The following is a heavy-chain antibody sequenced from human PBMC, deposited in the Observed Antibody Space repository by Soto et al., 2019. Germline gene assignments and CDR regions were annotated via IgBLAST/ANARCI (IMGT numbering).Heavy chain of an antibody. V-gene: IGHV4-59*01. CDR3: ARDTSSGWPDY. CDR1: GGSISSYY. D-gene: IGHD6-19*01. J-gene: IGHJ4*02. Sequence: QVQLQESGPGLVKPSETLSLTCTVSGGSISSYYWSWIRQPPGKGLEWIGYIYYSGSTNYNPSLKRRGTISVEPSKNQFSLKLSSVTAADTAVYYCARDTSSGWPDYWGQGTLVTVSS. CDR2: IYYSGST.